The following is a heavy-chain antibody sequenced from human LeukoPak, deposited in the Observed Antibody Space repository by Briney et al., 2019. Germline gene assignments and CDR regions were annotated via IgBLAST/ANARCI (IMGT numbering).Heavy chain of an antibody. V-gene: IGHV3-33*01. CDR3: AREKAMYSSSWYLYFQH. J-gene: IGHJ1*01. Sequence: GGSLRLSCAASGFTFSSYGMHWVRQAPGKGLEWVAVICYDGSNKYYADSVKGRFTISRDNSKNTLYLQMNSLRAEDTAVYYCAREKAMYSSSWYLYFQHWGQGTLVTVSS. D-gene: IGHD6-13*01. CDR1: GFTFSSYG. CDR2: ICYDGSNK.